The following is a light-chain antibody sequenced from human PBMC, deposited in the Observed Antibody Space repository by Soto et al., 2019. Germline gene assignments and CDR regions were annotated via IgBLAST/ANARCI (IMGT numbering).Light chain of an antibody. CDR3: QQRRT. V-gene: IGKV3-11*01. J-gene: IGKJ1*01. CDR1: QSVSSS. Sequence: EIVLTQSPATLSLSPGERATLSCRASQSVSSSLAWYQQKPGQAPSLLIFDTSNRASGIPARFSGGGSGTDFTLNISSVEPEDIAVYYCQQRRTFGQGTKVEIK. CDR2: DTS.